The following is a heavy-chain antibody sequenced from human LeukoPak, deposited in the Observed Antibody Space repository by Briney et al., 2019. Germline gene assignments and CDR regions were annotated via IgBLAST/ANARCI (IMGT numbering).Heavy chain of an antibody. V-gene: IGHV3-23*01. Sequence: GGSLRLSCAASGFTFSSYAMSWVRQAPGKGLEWVSAISGSGGSTYYVDSVKGRFTISRDNSKNTLYLQMNSLRAEDTAVYYCAKVPGGTYYFDYWGQGTLVTVSS. CDR1: GFTFSSYA. D-gene: IGHD1-1*01. CDR2: ISGSGGST. J-gene: IGHJ4*02. CDR3: AKVPGGTYYFDY.